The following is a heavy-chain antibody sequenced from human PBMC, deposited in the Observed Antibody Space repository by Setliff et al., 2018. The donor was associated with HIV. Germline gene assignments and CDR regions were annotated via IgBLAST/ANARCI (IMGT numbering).Heavy chain of an antibody. CDR1: GFTFKNYR. V-gene: IGHV3-48*04. D-gene: IGHD3-22*01. Sequence: LRLSCATSGFTFKNYRMNWVRQTPGKGLEWVGDIDYRTNIASYADSVKGRFTISRDNAKNSLYLQMNSLRAEDTAVYYCARDHRTWDSSGYITQSFDYWGQGTLVTVSS. CDR2: IDYRTNIA. CDR3: ARDHRTWDSSGYITQSFDY. J-gene: IGHJ4*02.